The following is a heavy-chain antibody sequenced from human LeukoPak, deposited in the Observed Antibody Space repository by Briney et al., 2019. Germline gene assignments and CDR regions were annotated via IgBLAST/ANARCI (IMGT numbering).Heavy chain of an antibody. V-gene: IGHV5-51*01. CDR3: ATYFAGAETFDI. CDR2: IFPGDSDT. Sequence: GESLKISCKGSGYSFTTYWIGWVRQMPGKGLEWMGIIFPGDSDTIYSPSFQGQVTNSADKSINTAYLQWSSLKASDTAMYYCATYFAGAETFDIWGQGTMVTVSS. J-gene: IGHJ3*02. CDR1: GYSFTTYW. D-gene: IGHD3-16*01.